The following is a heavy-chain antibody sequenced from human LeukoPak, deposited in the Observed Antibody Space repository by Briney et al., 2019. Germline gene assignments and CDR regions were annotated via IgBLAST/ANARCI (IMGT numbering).Heavy chain of an antibody. CDR1: GFTFSSYV. V-gene: IGHV3-30*04. CDR2: ISYDGSNK. Sequence: GGSLRLSCAASGFTFSSYVMHWVRQVPGKGLEWVAIISYDGSNKYYADSVKGRFTISRDNSKNTLYLQMNSLRVEDTAVYYCSRGIPEFGELLGDFDYWGQGTLVTVSS. CDR3: SRGIPEFGELLGDFDY. J-gene: IGHJ4*02. D-gene: IGHD3-10*01.